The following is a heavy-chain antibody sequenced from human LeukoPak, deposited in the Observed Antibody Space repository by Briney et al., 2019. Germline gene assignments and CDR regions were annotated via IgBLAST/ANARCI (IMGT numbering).Heavy chain of an antibody. V-gene: IGHV5-51*01. CDR1: GYSFTSYW. CDR3: ARRRGTPHWYFDL. J-gene: IGHJ2*01. D-gene: IGHD1-1*01. Sequence: AESLKISCKGSGYSFTSYWIGWVRQLHGKGLEWMGIIYPGDSDTRYSPSFQGPVTISADKSISTAYLQWSSLKASDTAMYYCARRRGTPHWYFDLWGRGTLVTVSS. CDR2: IYPGDSDT.